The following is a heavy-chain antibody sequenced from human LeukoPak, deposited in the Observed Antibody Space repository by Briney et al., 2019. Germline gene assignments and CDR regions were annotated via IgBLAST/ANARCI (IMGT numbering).Heavy chain of an antibody. CDR1: GFTFSSYG. V-gene: IGHV3-33*01. CDR2: IWYDGSNK. CDR3: ARDYAGDEEVWFGESPRYYYGMDV. D-gene: IGHD3-10*01. J-gene: IGHJ6*02. Sequence: GRSLRLSCAASGFTFSSYGMHWVRQAPGKGLEWVAVIWYDGSNKYYADSVKGRFTISRDNSKNTLYLQMNSLRAEDTAVYYCARDYAGDEEVWFGESPRYYYGMDVWGQGTTVTVSS.